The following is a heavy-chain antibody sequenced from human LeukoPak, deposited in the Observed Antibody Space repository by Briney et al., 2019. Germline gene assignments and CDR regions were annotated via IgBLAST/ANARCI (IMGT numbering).Heavy chain of an antibody. CDR1: GFTFSSYA. J-gene: IGHJ6*02. D-gene: IGHD6-13*01. V-gene: IGHV3-48*03. CDR3: ARDHIAAAGYYYYGMDV. Sequence: GGSLRLSCAASGFTFSSYAMSWVRQAPGKGLEWVSYISSSGSTIYYADSVKGRFTISRDNAKNSLYLQMNSLRAEDTAVYYCARDHIAAAGYYYYGMDVWGQGTTVTVSS. CDR2: ISSSGSTI.